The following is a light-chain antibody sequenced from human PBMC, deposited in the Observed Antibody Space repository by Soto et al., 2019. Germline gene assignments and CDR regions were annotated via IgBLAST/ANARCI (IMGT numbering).Light chain of an antibody. J-gene: IGKJ2*01. V-gene: IGKV1-39*01. CDR2: AAS. CDR1: QTISSY. Sequence: DIQMTQSPSSLSASVGDRVTITCRASQTISSYLNWYQQNPGKAPKLLIYAASSLQSGVPSRFSGSGSGTDFTLTISSLQPEDFATYYFQQRSNIPYTFGQGTKLEIK. CDR3: QQRSNIPYT.